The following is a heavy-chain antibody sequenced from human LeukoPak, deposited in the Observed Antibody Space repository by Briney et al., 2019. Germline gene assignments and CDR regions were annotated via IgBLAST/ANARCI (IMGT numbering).Heavy chain of an antibody. V-gene: IGHV4-34*01. D-gene: IGHD6-13*01. J-gene: IGHJ4*02. Sequence: SETLSLTCAVYGGPFSGHYWRWIRQPPGKGLEWIGEINHSGSANYSPSLKSRVTLSVDTSKNQFSLKLSSVTAADTAVYYCARAPGVGSSWYKWGQGTLVTVSS. CDR1: GGPFSGHY. CDR3: ARAPGVGSSWYK. CDR2: INHSGSA.